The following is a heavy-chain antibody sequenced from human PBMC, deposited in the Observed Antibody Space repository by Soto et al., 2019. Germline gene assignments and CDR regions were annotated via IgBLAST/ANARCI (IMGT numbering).Heavy chain of an antibody. CDR2: VSSGGGT. Sequence: PGGSLRLSCAASGFTFSTYAMGWVRQAPGKGLEWVSVVSSGGGTHYADSVEGRFTVSRDNSKNTLSLQMNSLRADDTAVYYRAKRRGAGGHFDYWGQGALVTVSS. D-gene: IGHD2-15*01. CDR1: GFTFSTYA. J-gene: IGHJ4*02. CDR3: AKRRGAGGHFDY. V-gene: IGHV3-23*01.